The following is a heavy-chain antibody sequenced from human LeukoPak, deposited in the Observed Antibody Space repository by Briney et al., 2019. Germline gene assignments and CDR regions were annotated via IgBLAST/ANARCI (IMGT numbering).Heavy chain of an antibody. CDR1: GGSFNSTNYY. CDR2: IFYSGST. CDR3: ARHPSMTTALFDY. D-gene: IGHD4-17*01. V-gene: IGHV4-39*01. J-gene: IGHJ4*02. Sequence: SETLSLTCTVSGGSFNSTNYYWGWIRRPPGKGLEWIGSIFYSGSTYYNPSLKSRVTISVDTSKNHISLRMSSVTATDTAVYYCARHPSMTTALFDYWGQGTLVTVSS.